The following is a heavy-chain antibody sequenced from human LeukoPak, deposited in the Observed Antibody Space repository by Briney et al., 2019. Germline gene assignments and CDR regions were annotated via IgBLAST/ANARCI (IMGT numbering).Heavy chain of an antibody. CDR2: INAGNGNT. J-gene: IGHJ6*03. Sequence: ASVKVSCKASGYTFTSYAMHWVRQAPGQRLEWMGWINAGNGNTNYAQKLQGRVTMTTDTSTSTAYMELRSLRSDDTAVYYCARDGAGIHYMDVWGKGTTVTVSS. V-gene: IGHV1-3*01. D-gene: IGHD6-13*01. CDR3: ARDGAGIHYMDV. CDR1: GYTFTSYA.